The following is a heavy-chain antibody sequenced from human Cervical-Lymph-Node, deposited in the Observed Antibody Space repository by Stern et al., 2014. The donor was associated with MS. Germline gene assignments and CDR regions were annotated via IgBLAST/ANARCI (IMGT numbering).Heavy chain of an antibody. CDR2: ITNVGST. D-gene: IGHD1-1*01. Sequence: EVQLVQSGGGVIQPGGSLRLSCTASGFTVSRVYMTWVRQAPAKALEWVSVITNVGSTFNTDSVKGRFTISRDDSKNTVYLHMTSLRAEDTAMYYCARDTSSPERSDWWGQGTLVTVSS. V-gene: IGHV3-53*01. CDR3: ARDTSSPERSDW. J-gene: IGHJ4*02. CDR1: GFTVSRVY.